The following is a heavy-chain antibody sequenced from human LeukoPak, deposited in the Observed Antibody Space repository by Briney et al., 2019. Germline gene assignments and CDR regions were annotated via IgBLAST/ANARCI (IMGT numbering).Heavy chain of an antibody. V-gene: IGHV1-2*06. CDR1: GYTFTGYY. D-gene: IGHD1-26*01. J-gene: IGHJ4*02. Sequence: ASVKVSCKASGYTFTGYYMHWVRQAPGQGLEWMGRINPNSGGTNYAQKFQGRVTMTRDTSISTAYMELSRLRSDDTAVYYCARGFVWWELLYFDHWGQGTLVTVSS. CDR3: ARGFVWWELLYFDH. CDR2: INPNSGGT.